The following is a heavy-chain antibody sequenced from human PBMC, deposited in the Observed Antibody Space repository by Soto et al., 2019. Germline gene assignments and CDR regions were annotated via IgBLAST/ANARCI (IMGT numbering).Heavy chain of an antibody. CDR2: ISSSGDT. CDR3: TKPKYRGVVVNV. CDR1: GFTFSSYA. J-gene: IGHJ6*02. Sequence: VQLLESGGALVQPGGSLRLSCAASGFTFSSYAIYWVRQAPGKGLEWVSTISSSGDTYYADSVEGRFTISRDNSKDTLYLQMNSLRAEDTAVYYCTKPKYRGVVVNVWGQGTTVTVSS. D-gene: IGHD3-10*01. V-gene: IGHV3-23*01.